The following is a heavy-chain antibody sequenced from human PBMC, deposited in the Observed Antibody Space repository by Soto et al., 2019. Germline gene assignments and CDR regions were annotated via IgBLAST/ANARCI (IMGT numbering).Heavy chain of an antibody. CDR1: GGSISSYY. CDR2: IYYSGST. CDR3: ARDKGYSYGYGPFDY. J-gene: IGHJ4*02. Sequence: SETLSLTCTVSGGSISSYYWSWIRQPPGKGLEWIGYIYYSGSTNYNPSLKSRVTISVDTSKNQFSLKLSSVTAADTAVYYCARDKGYSYGYGPFDYWGQGTLVTVSS. D-gene: IGHD5-18*01. V-gene: IGHV4-59*01.